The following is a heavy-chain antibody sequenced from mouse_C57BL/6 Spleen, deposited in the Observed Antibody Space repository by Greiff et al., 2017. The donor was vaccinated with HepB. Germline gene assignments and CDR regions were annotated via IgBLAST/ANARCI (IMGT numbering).Heavy chain of an antibody. Sequence: EVKLVESEGGLVQPGSSMKLSCTASGFTFSDYYMAWVRQVPEKGLEWVANINYDGSSTDYLDSLKSRFIISRDNAKNILYLQMGSLKSEDTATYYCGRYDKWYFDVWGTGTTVTVSS. D-gene: IGHD2-12*01. V-gene: IGHV5-16*01. J-gene: IGHJ1*03. CDR2: INYDGSST. CDR1: GFTFSDYY. CDR3: GRYDKWYFDV.